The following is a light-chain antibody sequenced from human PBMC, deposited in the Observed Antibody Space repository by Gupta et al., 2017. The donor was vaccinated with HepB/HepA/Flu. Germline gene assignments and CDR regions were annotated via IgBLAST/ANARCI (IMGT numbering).Light chain of an antibody. CDR3: QLRGKRPLGMT. Sequence: TRSVSAGGRATLSCRASQSVSSYLAWYQQKTGQAPRLLIYDASNRATGIPARLTGSESGTHPTLTIRSLEPEEFAVYYCQLRGKRPLGMTFGQGTRVEIK. V-gene: IGKV3-11*01. CDR1: QSVSSY. CDR2: DAS. J-gene: IGKJ5*01.